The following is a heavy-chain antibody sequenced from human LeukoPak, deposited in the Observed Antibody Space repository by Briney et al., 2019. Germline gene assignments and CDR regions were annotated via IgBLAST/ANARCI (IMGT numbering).Heavy chain of an antibody. CDR2: ISRSGDST. Sequence: GGSLRLSCAASGFTFSSYAMSWVRQAPGKGLEWVSAISRSGDSTYYADSVKGRFTISRDNSKNTLYLQMNSLRAEDTAVYYCAKEQRGYTGYAVGSWFDPWGQGTLVAVSS. D-gene: IGHD5-12*01. CDR1: GFTFSSYA. J-gene: IGHJ5*02. V-gene: IGHV3-23*01. CDR3: AKEQRGYTGYAVGSWFDP.